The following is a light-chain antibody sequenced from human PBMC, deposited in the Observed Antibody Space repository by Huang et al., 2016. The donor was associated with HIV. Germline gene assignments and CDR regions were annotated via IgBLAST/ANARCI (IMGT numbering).Light chain of an antibody. Sequence: EIVLTQSPATLSLSPGERATLSCRATQSVSSYLAWYQQKPGQAPRLLIYEASNRATGFPTRFRGRGSGTDFTLTIDSLEPEDFAVYYCQQRNSWPLTFGGGTKVEIK. CDR3: QQRNSWPLT. CDR2: EAS. V-gene: IGKV3-11*01. J-gene: IGKJ4*01. CDR1: QSVSSY.